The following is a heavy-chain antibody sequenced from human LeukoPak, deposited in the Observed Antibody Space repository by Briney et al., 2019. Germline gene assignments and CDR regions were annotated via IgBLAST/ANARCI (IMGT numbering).Heavy chain of an antibody. D-gene: IGHD5-24*01. CDR2: ISNSGSPT. V-gene: IGHV3-11*04. J-gene: IGHJ4*02. Sequence: GGSLRLSCAASGFTFTDYYMSWIRQAPGKGLEWVSYISNSGSPTNYAGSVKGRFTLSRDNAKNSLYPQMNSLRAEDTAVYYCARVFKNGSPFDYWGQGTLVTVSS. CDR1: GFTFTDYY. CDR3: ARVFKNGSPFDY.